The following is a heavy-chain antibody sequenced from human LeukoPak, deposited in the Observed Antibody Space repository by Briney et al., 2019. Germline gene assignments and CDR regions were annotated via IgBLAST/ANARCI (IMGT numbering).Heavy chain of an antibody. CDR3: ARAVSSSWYRDIDY. CDR2: VSAYNGNT. D-gene: IGHD6-19*01. V-gene: IGHV1-18*01. J-gene: IGHJ4*02. Sequence: GASVKVSCKASGYTFTSYGISWVRQAPGQGLEWMGWVSAYNGNTNYAQKLQGRVTMTTDTSTTTAYMELRSLRSDDTAVYYCARAVSSSWYRDIDYWGQGTLVTVSS. CDR1: GYTFTSYG.